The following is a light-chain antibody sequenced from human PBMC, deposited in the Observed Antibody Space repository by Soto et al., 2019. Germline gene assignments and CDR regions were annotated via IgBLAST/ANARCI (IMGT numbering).Light chain of an antibody. CDR2: EVS. Sequence: QSALTQPASVSGSPGQSITISCTGTSSDVGGYNYVSWYQQHPGKAPQLIIYEVSNRPSGVSNRFSGSKSGNTASLTISGLQAEEEADYYCSSYKTGDNVVFGGGTKLTVL. J-gene: IGLJ2*01. V-gene: IGLV2-14*01. CDR1: SSDVGGYNY. CDR3: SSYKTGDNVV.